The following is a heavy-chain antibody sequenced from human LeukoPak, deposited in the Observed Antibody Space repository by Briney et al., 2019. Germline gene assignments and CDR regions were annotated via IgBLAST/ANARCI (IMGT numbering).Heavy chain of an antibody. CDR1: GGSITTTNW. V-gene: IGHV4-4*02. CDR2: VHLNGAT. J-gene: IGHJ4*02. D-gene: IGHD1-26*01. CDR3: TRESGAFSPFGF. Sequence: SGTLSLTCAVSGGSITTTNWWSWVRQPLGKGLEWIGEVHLNGATNYNPSLESRFSMSIDKSNNHLSLEVTSVTAADTAMYYCTRESGAFSPFGFWGQGTLVTVSS.